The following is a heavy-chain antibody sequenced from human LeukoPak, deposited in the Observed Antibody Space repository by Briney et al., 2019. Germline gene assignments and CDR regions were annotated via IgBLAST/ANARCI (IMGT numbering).Heavy chain of an antibody. Sequence: MASETLSLTCAVYGGSFSSYYWGWIRQPPGKGLEWIGSIYYSGSTYYNPSLKSRVTISVDTSKNQFSLKLSSVTAADTAVYYCARLWILTGYLIDYWGQGTLVTVSS. CDR1: GGSFSSYY. CDR2: IYYSGST. V-gene: IGHV4-39*07. D-gene: IGHD3-9*01. J-gene: IGHJ4*02. CDR3: ARLWILTGYLIDY.